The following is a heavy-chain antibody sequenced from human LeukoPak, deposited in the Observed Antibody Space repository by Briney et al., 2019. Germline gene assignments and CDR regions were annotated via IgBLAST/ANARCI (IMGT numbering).Heavy chain of an antibody. V-gene: IGHV3-23*01. CDR2: ISGSGSST. D-gene: IGHD4-11*01. Sequence: GGSLRLSCAASGFTFTNYAISWVRQAPGKGLEWVSAISGSGSSTYYADSVKGRFIISRDNFKNTVYLQMNSLRAEDTAVYYCAKEDDFGNHFDYWGQGTLVTVSS. J-gene: IGHJ4*02. CDR3: AKEDDFGNHFDY. CDR1: GFTFTNYA.